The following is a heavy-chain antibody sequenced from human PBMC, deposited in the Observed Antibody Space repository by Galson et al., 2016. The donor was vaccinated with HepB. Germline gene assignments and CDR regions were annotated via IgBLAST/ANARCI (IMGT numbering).Heavy chain of an antibody. CDR3: ARAVGLGSFLIDY. D-gene: IGHD1-26*01. J-gene: IGHJ4*02. V-gene: IGHV3-33*01. CDR1: GFTFSDCA. CDR2: IWSDGSYE. Sequence: SLRLSCAASGFTFSDCAMHWIRQAPGKGPEWVAIIWSDGSYEIYADSVKGRFTISREGSKNMLSPQMNGLSAADTAVYSCARAVGLGSFLIDYWGQGTLVTVSS.